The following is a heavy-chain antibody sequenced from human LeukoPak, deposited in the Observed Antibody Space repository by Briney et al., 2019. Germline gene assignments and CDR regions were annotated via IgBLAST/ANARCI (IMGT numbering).Heavy chain of an antibody. V-gene: IGHV1-69*01. J-gene: IGHJ5*02. Sequence: GASVNVSCKASGGTFSSYAISWVRQAPGQGLEWMGGIIPIFGTTNYAQKFQGRVTITADESTSTAYMELSSLGSEDTAVYYCARQVEYSSSDNWFDPWGQGTLVTVSS. CDR2: IIPIFGTT. D-gene: IGHD6-6*01. CDR1: GGTFSSYA. CDR3: ARQVEYSSSDNWFDP.